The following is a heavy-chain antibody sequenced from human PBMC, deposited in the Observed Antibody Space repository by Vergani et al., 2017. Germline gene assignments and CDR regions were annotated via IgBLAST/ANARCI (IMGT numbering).Heavy chain of an antibody. D-gene: IGHD1-1*01. CDR3: ARHTTYTDS. CDR1: EYSFGNCW. V-gene: IGHV5-51*01. Sequence: EVELVQSGPEMRKPGESVKISCKGSEYSFGNCWIGWVRQMPGKGLEWMGIIYPADSDTRYSPSFQGQVTISADKSISTAFLQWDSLKASDTALYYCARHTTYTDSWGQGTLVTVSS. CDR2: IYPADSDT. J-gene: IGHJ4*02.